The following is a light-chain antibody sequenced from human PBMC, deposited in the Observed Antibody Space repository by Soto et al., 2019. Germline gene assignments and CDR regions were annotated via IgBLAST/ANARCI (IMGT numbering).Light chain of an antibody. CDR3: QQYGSSPIT. CDR2: DAA. J-gene: IGKJ5*01. V-gene: IGKV3-20*01. CDR1: QSVSSSTY. Sequence: SPGTLSLSPGERATLSCRASQSVSSSTYVAWYQQKPGQAPRLLIYDAATRATGIPDRFSGSGSGTDFTLTITRLEPEDFAVYYCQQYGSSPITFGQGTRLEIK.